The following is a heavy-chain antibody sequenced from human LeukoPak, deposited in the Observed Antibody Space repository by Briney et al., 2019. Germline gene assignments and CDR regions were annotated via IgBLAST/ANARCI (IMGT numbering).Heavy chain of an antibody. CDR1: GYTFTSYG. J-gene: IGHJ5*02. D-gene: IGHD5-18*01. V-gene: IGHV1-69*13. Sequence: GASVKVSCKASGYTFTSYGISWVRQAPGQGLEWIGGIISLFSTTNYAQMFQGRVTITADESTNTAYMELSSLRSEDTAVYYCARGPLFTTAMDRPLASWGQGTLVTVSS. CDR3: ARGPLFTTAMDRPLAS. CDR2: IISLFSTT.